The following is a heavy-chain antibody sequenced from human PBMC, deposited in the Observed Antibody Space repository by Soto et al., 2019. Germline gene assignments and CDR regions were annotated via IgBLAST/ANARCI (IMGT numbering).Heavy chain of an antibody. J-gene: IGHJ6*02. Sequence: GGSLRLSCAASGFTFSDYSMNWVRQAPGKGLEWVSYISRSGSDIYYADSVKGRFTISRDNAKNSLFLQMNSLRAEDTAVYYCATVGYCSSTSCQTRYYYYGMDVWGQGTTVTVSS. V-gene: IGHV3-11*01. D-gene: IGHD2-2*03. CDR1: GFTFSDYS. CDR3: ATVGYCSSTSCQTRYYYYGMDV. CDR2: ISRSGSDI.